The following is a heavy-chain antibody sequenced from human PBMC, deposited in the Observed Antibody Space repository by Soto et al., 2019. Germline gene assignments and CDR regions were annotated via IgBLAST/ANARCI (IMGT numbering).Heavy chain of an antibody. V-gene: IGHV3-9*01. D-gene: IGHD3-16*02. Sequence: EVQLVESGGGLVQPGRSLRLSCAASGFTFDDYAMHWVRQAPGKGLEWVSGISWNSGSIGYADSVKGRFTISRDNAKNSLYLQMNSLRAEDTALYYCAKDRGASYYDYIWGSYRYLPSFDYWGQGTLVTVSS. CDR3: AKDRGASYYDYIWGSYRYLPSFDY. CDR2: ISWNSGSI. J-gene: IGHJ4*02. CDR1: GFTFDDYA.